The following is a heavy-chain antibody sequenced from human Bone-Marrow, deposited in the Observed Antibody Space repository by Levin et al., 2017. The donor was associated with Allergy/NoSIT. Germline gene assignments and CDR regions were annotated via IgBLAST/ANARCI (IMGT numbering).Heavy chain of an antibody. Sequence: GESLKISCAASGFSLSNFAMHWVRQAPGKGLEWVASIPHDGAKTYYTDSVRGRFTISRDISKNTLFVEMNSLRVEDTAVYYCARGPGLAVGKGYFDSWGQGTLVTVSS. V-gene: IGHV3-30-3*01. CDR2: IPHDGAKT. D-gene: IGHD6-19*01. CDR3: ARGPGLAVGKGYFDS. J-gene: IGHJ4*02. CDR1: GFSLSNFA.